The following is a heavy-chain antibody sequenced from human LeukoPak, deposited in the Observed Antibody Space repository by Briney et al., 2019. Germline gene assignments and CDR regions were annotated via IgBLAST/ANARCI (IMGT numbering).Heavy chain of an antibody. J-gene: IGHJ4*02. D-gene: IGHD3-22*01. V-gene: IGHV3-7*01. CDR2: IGGDGSVK. CDR3: ARNEKSGYFVY. Sequence: GGSPRLSCAASGLTFDNYWMSWVRSGPGRGLERVANIGGDGSVKQYVESVRGRFTISIDNTKTSLYLQMSSLKAEDSAVYYYARNEKSGYFVYWGRGTLVTVSS. CDR1: GLTFDNYW.